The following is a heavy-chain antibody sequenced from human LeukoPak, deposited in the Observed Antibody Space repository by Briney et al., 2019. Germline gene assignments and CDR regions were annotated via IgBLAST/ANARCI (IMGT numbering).Heavy chain of an antibody. CDR3: ARVVLDHYYDSSGYLGTLDY. D-gene: IGHD3-22*01. V-gene: IGHV1-18*01. Sequence: ASVKVSCKASGYTFTNYGISWVRQALGQGLEWMGWINTYNGNTNYAQKFQGRVTMTTDTSTSTAYMELRSLRSDDTAVYYCARVVLDHYYDSSGYLGTLDYWGQGTLVTVSS. J-gene: IGHJ4*02. CDR1: GYTFTNYG. CDR2: INTYNGNT.